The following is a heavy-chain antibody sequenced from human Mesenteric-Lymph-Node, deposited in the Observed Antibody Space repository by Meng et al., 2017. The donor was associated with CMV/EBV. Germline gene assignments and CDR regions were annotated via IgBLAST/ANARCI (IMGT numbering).Heavy chain of an antibody. V-gene: IGHV3-74*01. CDR2: INTDDSLT. CDR3: VRGAPLDY. J-gene: IGHJ4*02. Sequence: SLRLSYAASAFTFSRHWLTWVRQAPGKGLVWFSLINTDDSLTQYADSVRGRFTISRDNAKNTLYLQMNSLRAEDTAVYYCVRGAPLDYWGQGILVTVSS. CDR1: AFTFSRHW.